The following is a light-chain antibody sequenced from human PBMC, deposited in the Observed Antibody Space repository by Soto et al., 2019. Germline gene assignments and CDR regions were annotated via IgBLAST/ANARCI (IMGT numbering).Light chain of an antibody. CDR1: SSDVGNYNL. V-gene: IGLV2-23*02. CDR2: EVS. J-gene: IGLJ1*01. CDR3: CSYAGSSTSLYV. Sequence: QSALTQPASVSGSPGQSITISCTGTSSDVGNYNLVSWYQQHPGKAPKLMIYEVSKRPSGVSNRFSGSKSGNTASLTISGLQAEDEADYYCCSYAGSSTSLYVFGTGTKLTVL.